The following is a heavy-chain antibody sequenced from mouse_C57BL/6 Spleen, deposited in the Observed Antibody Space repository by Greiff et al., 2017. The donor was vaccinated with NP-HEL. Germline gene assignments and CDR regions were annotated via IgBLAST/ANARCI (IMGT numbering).Heavy chain of an antibody. Sequence: EVKLVESGGGLVKPGGSLKLSCAASGFTFSSYAMSWVRQTPEKRLEWVATISDGGSYTYYPDNVKGRFTISRDNAKNNLYLQMSHLKSEDTAMYYCASDYYDYPMDYWGQGTSVTVSS. CDR1: GFTFSSYA. CDR3: ASDYYDYPMDY. V-gene: IGHV5-4*03. J-gene: IGHJ4*01. CDR2: ISDGGSYT. D-gene: IGHD2-4*01.